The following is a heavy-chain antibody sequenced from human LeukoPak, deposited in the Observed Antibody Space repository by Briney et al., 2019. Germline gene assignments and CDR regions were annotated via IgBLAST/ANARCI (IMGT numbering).Heavy chain of an antibody. CDR2: IYYSGST. J-gene: IGHJ6*02. Sequence: PSETLSLTCTVSGGSISSYYWSWIRQPPGKGLEWIGYIYYSGSTNYNPSLKGRVTISVDTSKNQFSLKLSSVTAADTAVYYCAREDGDGYNSGYYYGMDVWGQGTTVTVSS. D-gene: IGHD5-24*01. V-gene: IGHV4-59*01. CDR3: AREDGDGYNSGYYYGMDV. CDR1: GGSISSYY.